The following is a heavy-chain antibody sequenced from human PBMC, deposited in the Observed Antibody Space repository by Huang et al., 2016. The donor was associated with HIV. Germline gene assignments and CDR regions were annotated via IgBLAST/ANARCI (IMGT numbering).Heavy chain of an antibody. V-gene: IGHV4-30-4*08. CDR2: SYTSGST. CDR1: GGSISSGGYY. CDR3: GRFSYYSDSTISQYLQL. J-gene: IGHJ1*01. D-gene: IGHD3-22*01. Sequence: QVHLQESGPGLVKPSQPLSLTCTVSGGSISSGGYYWTWIRQPPGKGLEWIGYSYTSGSTYYNPSLKSRVTISVDTSKNQFSLKVTSMTAADTAVYYCGRFSYYSDSTISQYLQLWGQGALVTVSS.